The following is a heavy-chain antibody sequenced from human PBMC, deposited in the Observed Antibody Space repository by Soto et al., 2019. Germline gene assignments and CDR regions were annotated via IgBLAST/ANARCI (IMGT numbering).Heavy chain of an antibody. D-gene: IGHD3-10*01. CDR1: GFTCSSYG. CDR2: ISYDGSNK. J-gene: IGHJ4*02. Sequence: QVQLVESGGGVVQPGRSLRLSCAASGFTCSSYGMHWVRQAPGKGLEWVAVISYDGSNKYYADSVKGRFTISRDNSKNTLYLQMNSLRAEDTAVYYCAKAEWFGDRVDYWGQGTLVTVSS. V-gene: IGHV3-30*18. CDR3: AKAEWFGDRVDY.